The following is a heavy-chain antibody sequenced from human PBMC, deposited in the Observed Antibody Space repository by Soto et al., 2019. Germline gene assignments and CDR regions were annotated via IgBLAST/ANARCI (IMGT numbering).Heavy chain of an antibody. V-gene: IGHV2-5*02. CDR3: AHRRGYCSGRSCGAIWWVP. CDR1: GFSLSTSGVG. D-gene: IGHD2-15*01. CDR2: IYWDDDK. Sequence: QITLKESGPTLVKPTQTLTLTCTFSGFSLSTSGVGVGWIRQPPGKALEWLALIYWDDDKRYSPSLKGRLTLSKDASENPVALKRTHMDAVDTATCYCAHRRGYCSGRSCGAIWWVPLGQGTLVTVSS. J-gene: IGHJ5*02.